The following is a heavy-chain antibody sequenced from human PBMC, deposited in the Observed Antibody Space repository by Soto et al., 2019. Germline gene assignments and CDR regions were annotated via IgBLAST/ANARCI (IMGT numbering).Heavy chain of an antibody. D-gene: IGHD5-12*01. Sequence: QVQLVESGGGVVQPGRSLRLSCAASGFTFSSYGMHWVRQAPGKGLEWVAVIWYAGSNKYYADSVKGRFTISRDNSKNTLYLQMNSLRAEDTAVYYCARDSGYDYWLVSEGFDYWGQGTLVTVSS. CDR2: IWYAGSNK. CDR1: GFTFSSYG. J-gene: IGHJ4*02. V-gene: IGHV3-33*01. CDR3: ARDSGYDYWLVSEGFDY.